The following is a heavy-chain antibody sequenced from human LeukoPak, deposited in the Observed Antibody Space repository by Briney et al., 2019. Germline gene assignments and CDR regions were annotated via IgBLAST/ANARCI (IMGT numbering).Heavy chain of an antibody. CDR2: INHSGST. CDR1: GGSFSGYY. CDR3: ARRKGLNWFDP. Sequence: SETLSLTCAVYGGSFSGYYWSWIRQPPGKGLEWIGEINHSGSTNYNPSLKSRVTISVDTSKNQFSLKLSSVTAADTAVYYCARRKGLNWFDPWGQGTLVTVSS. V-gene: IGHV4-34*01. J-gene: IGHJ5*02.